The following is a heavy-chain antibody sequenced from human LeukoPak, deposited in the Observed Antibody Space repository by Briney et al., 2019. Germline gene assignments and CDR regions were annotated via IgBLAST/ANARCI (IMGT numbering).Heavy chain of an antibody. D-gene: IGHD5-24*01. V-gene: IGHV4-30-4*08. CDR1: GGSISSGDYY. J-gene: IGHJ4*02. CDR3: ARGRGYNSFDY. Sequence: SETLSLTCTVSGGSISSGDYYWTWIRQPPGKGLEWIGYIYYSGSTSYNPSLKSRVTISVDTSKNQFSLRLSSVTAADTAVYYCARGRGYNSFDYWGQGTLVTVSS. CDR2: IYYSGST.